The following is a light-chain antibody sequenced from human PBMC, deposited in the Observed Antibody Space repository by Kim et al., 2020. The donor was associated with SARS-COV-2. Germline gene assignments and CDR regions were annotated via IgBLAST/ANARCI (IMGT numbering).Light chain of an antibody. CDR2: EVS. J-gene: IGLJ2*01. V-gene: IGLV2-8*01. CDR1: SSDIGDYNY. Sequence: QSALTQPPSASGSPGQSVTISCSGTSSDIGDYNYVYWYQQHPGKAPKLLIYEVSKRPSGVPDRFSGSKSGNTASLTVSGLRAEDEADYYCSSYGAIVIFGGGTQLTVL. CDR3: SSYGAIVI.